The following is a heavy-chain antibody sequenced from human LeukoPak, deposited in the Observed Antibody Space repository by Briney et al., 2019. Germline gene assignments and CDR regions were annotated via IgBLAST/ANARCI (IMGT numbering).Heavy chain of an antibody. Sequence: PGGSLRLSCAASGFTFDDYGMSWVRQAPGKGLEWVSGINWNGGSTGYADSVKGRFTVSRDNSKNTLYLQMNSLRAEDTAVFYCAKECSGGSCYSNSQYYCYGMDVWGQGTTVTVSS. V-gene: IGHV3-20*04. CDR1: GFTFDDYG. J-gene: IGHJ6*02. D-gene: IGHD2-15*01. CDR2: INWNGGST. CDR3: AKECSGGSCYSNSQYYCYGMDV.